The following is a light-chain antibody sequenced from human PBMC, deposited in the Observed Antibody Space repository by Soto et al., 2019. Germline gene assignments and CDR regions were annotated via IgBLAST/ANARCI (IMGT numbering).Light chain of an antibody. CDR3: SSYTSSSTVV. CDR2: DVR. J-gene: IGLJ2*01. V-gene: IGLV2-14*03. Sequence: QSALTQPASVSGSPGQSITISCTGTSSDVGGYNSVSWYQHHPGKAHKLMIYDVRNRPSGVSNRFSGTKSVNTASLTISGLQAEDEADYYCSSYTSSSTVVFGGGTKLTVL. CDR1: SSDVGGYNS.